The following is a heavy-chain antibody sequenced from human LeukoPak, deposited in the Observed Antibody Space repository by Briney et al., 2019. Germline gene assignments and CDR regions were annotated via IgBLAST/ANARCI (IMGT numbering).Heavy chain of an antibody. Sequence: GGSLRLSCAAFGFTFSTYWMSWVRQAPGNGPEWVANINQDGRTKYYVDSVRGRFTISRDNAKNSLYLQMNSLRAEDTAVYYCASRSLVVPTIGFGFDPWGQGTLVTVSS. CDR3: ASRSLVVPTIGFGFDP. J-gene: IGHJ5*02. D-gene: IGHD3-22*01. CDR2: INQDGRTK. CDR1: GFTFSTYW. V-gene: IGHV3-7*03.